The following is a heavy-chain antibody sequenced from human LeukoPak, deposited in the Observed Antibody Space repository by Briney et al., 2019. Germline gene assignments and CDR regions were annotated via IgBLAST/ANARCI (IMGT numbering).Heavy chain of an antibody. D-gene: IGHD2-21*02. CDR3: ARVGVVVTDIKSGIDY. V-gene: IGHV4-34*01. Sequence: SETLSLTCAVYGGSFSGYYWSWIRQPPGKGLEWIGEINHSGSTNYNPSLKSRVTISVDTSKNQFSLKLSSVTAADTAVYYCARVGVVVTDIKSGIDYWGQGTLVTVSS. J-gene: IGHJ4*02. CDR1: GGSFSGYY. CDR2: INHSGST.